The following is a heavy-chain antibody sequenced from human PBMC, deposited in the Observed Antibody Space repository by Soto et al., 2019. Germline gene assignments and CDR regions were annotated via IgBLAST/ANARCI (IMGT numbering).Heavy chain of an antibody. V-gene: IGHV3-23*01. CDR2: ISGSGGST. CDR3: AKEITFGGVIVLDAFDI. CDR1: GFTFSSYA. Sequence: EVQLLESGGGLVQPGGSLRLSCAASGFTFSSYAMSWVRQAPGKGLEWVSAISGSGGSTYYADSVKGRFTISRDNSKNTLYLQMNSLRAEDTAVYYCAKEITFGGVIVLDAFDIWGQGTMVTVSS. D-gene: IGHD3-16*02. J-gene: IGHJ3*02.